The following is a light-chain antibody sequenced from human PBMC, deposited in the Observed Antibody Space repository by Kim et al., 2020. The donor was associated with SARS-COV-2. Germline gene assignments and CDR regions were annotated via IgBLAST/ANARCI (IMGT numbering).Light chain of an antibody. J-gene: IGKJ1*01. CDR1: QSISSF. CDR2: SSS. Sequence: DIQMTQSPSSLSASVGDRVTITCRASQSISSFLHWYQQKPGKAPNVLIHSSSRLQSGVPSRFSGSGSGTNFTLTINSLQPEDFATYYCQQTYIAPRTFGQGTKGDI. CDR3: QQTYIAPRT. V-gene: IGKV1-39*01.